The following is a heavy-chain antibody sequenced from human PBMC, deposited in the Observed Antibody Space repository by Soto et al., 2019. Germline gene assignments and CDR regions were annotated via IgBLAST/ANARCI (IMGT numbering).Heavy chain of an antibody. V-gene: IGHV4-30-4*01. D-gene: IGHD2-15*01. CDR2: ISYSGST. J-gene: IGHJ5*02. Sequence: SETLSRTCTVSGSSISSGDFYWSWIRQPPGRGLEWIGYISYSGSTYYNTSLKSRVTISVDTSKNQFSLKLNSVTAADTAVYYCARGGPTGGSYKYNWFDPWGQGTLVTVSS. CDR3: ARGGPTGGSYKYNWFDP. CDR1: GSSISSGDFY.